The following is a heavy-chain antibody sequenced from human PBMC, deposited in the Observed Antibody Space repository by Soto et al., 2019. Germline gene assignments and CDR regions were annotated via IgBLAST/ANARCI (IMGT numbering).Heavy chain of an antibody. D-gene: IGHD3-16*01. V-gene: IGHV1-69*13. J-gene: IGHJ1*01. Sequence: ASVKISCKASGGTFSSYAISWVRQAPGQGLEWMGGIIPIFGTANYAQKFQGRVTITADESTSTAYMELSSLRSEDTAVYYCARGPLFRDKYVWGRYQLEKYFQHWGQGTLVTVS. CDR2: IIPIFGTA. CDR1: GGTFSSYA. CDR3: ARGPLFRDKYVWGRYQLEKYFQH.